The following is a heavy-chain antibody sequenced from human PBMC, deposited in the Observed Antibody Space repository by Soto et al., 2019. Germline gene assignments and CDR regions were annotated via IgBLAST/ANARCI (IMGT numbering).Heavy chain of an antibody. Sequence: LRLSCAASGFTFSSYGMHWVRQAPGKGLEWVAVISYDGSNKYYADSVKGRFTISRDNSKNTLYLQMYSLRVEDTAVYYCARESDHWGQGTLVTVSS. V-gene: IGHV3-30*03. CDR3: ARESDH. CDR1: GFTFSSYG. J-gene: IGHJ4*02. CDR2: ISYDGSNK.